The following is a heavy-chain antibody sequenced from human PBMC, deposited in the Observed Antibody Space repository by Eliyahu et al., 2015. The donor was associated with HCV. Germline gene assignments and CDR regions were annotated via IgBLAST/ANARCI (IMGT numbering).Heavy chain of an antibody. CDR1: GGSMXGSGYY. CDR2: IYYSGST. Sequence: QLQLQESGPGLVKPSETLSLTCTVSGGSMXGSGYYWGWIRQPPGKGLEWIGSIYYSGSTYYNPSLKSRVTISVDTSKNQFSLKLSSVTAADTAVYYCARPIVGPTFGAFDIWGQGTTVTVSS. V-gene: IGHV4-39*01. CDR3: ARPIVGPTFGAFDI. J-gene: IGHJ3*02. D-gene: IGHD1-26*01.